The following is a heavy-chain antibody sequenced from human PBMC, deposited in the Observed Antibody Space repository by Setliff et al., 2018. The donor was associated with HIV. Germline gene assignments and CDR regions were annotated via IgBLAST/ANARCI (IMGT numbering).Heavy chain of an antibody. V-gene: IGHV4-39*01. J-gene: IGHJ5*02. CDR3: ARHEGYNDFLTGYFRYKWYDP. Sequence: KPSETLSLTCTVSGGSIASSTHYWAWIRQPPGKGLEWIGSVYYNGATDHNPSLKSRVTISVETSNQQFSLKLSSVTAADTAVYYCARHEGYNDFLTGYFRYKWYDPWGQGTLVTVSS. D-gene: IGHD3-9*01. CDR2: VYYNGAT. CDR1: GGSIASSTHY.